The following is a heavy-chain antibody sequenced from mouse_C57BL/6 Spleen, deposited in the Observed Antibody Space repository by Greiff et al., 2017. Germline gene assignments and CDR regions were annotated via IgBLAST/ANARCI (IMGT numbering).Heavy chain of an antibody. J-gene: IGHJ2*01. CDR3: ARENTTVVATFDY. CDR2: ISSGGSYT. D-gene: IGHD1-1*01. CDR1: GFTFSSYG. V-gene: IGHV5-6*01. Sequence: EVHLVESGGDLVKPGGSLKLSCAASGFTFSSYGMSWVRQTPDKRLEWVATISSGGSYTYYPDSVKGRFTISRDNAKNTLYLQMSSLKSEDTAMYYCARENTTVVATFDYRGQGTTLTVSS.